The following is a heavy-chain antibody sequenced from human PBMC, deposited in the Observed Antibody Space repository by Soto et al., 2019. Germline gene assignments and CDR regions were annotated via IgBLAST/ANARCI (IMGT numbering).Heavy chain of an antibody. V-gene: IGHV5-51*01. CDR1: VYSFTSYW. Sequence: PGESLKISCKCSVYSFTSYWIAWVRQMPGKGLEWMGSINPSDSNPRYSPSFQGQVSISADKSISTAYLQWSSLEVSDTATYYCARNSNLGSDYFYSWGQGTLVTVSS. D-gene: IGHD7-27*01. CDR2: INPSDSNP. J-gene: IGHJ4*02. CDR3: ARNSNLGSDYFYS.